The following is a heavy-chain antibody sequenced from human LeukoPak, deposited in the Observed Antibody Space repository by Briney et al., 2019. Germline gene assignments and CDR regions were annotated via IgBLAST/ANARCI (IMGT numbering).Heavy chain of an antibody. J-gene: IGHJ2*01. CDR3: ARSTNYYDSSGYYWYFDL. D-gene: IGHD3-22*01. Sequence: GASVKVSCKASGGTFSSYAISWVRQAPGQGLEWMGGIIPIFGTANYAQKFQGRVTITTDESTSTAYMELSSLRSEDTAVYYCARSTNYYDSSGYYWYFDLWGRGTLVTVSS. V-gene: IGHV1-69*05. CDR2: IIPIFGTA. CDR1: GGTFSSYA.